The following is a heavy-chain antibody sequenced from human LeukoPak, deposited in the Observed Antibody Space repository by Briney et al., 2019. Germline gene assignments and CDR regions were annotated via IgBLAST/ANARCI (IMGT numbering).Heavy chain of an antibody. Sequence: GRSLRLSCAASGFTFSSYGMHWVRQAPGKGLEWVAVIWYDGSNKYYADSVKGRFTISRDNSKNTLYLQMNSLRAEDTAVYYCARGSLTGYSSSYLDYWGQGTLVTVSS. CDR1: GFTFSSYG. D-gene: IGHD6-13*01. V-gene: IGHV3-33*01. CDR3: ARGSLTGYSSSYLDY. CDR2: IWYDGSNK. J-gene: IGHJ4*02.